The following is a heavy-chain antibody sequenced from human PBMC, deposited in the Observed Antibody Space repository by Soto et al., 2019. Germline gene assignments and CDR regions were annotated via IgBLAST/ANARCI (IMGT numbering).Heavy chain of an antibody. Sequence: QVQLVQSGAEVKKPGASVKVSCKASGYTFTTYGISWVRQAPGQGLEWMGWIIAYSGSTKFAQKLQGRVTMTTDTTTTTAYMEPRSLTSDATAVYYSARDFTKSSSLPYNFDYWGQGTLVNVSS. V-gene: IGHV1-18*01. D-gene: IGHD6-13*01. J-gene: IGHJ4*02. CDR2: IIAYSGST. CDR1: GYTFTTYG. CDR3: ARDFTKSSSLPYNFDY.